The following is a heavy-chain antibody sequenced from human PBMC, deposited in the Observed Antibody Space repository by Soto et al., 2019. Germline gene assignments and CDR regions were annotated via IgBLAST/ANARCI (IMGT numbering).Heavy chain of an antibody. J-gene: IGHJ3*02. CDR3: ARHSGGRGYDFWSGPDAFDI. D-gene: IGHD3-3*01. V-gene: IGHV4-59*08. CDR1: GGSIRSSY. Sequence: SETLSLPCTVAGGSIRSSYWPRIRQPPGKGLEWIGYIYYSGSTNYNPSLKSRVTISVDTSKNQFSLKLSSVTAADTAVYYCARHSGGRGYDFWSGPDAFDIWGQGTMVTVSS. CDR2: IYYSGST.